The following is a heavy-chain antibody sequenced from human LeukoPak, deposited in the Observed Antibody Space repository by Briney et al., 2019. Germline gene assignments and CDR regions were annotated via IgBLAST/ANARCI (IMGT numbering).Heavy chain of an antibody. CDR2: ISSSGSTI. V-gene: IGHV3-48*04. D-gene: IGHD5-24*01. CDR3: ARGMATITPIDY. CDR1: GFTFSSYG. Sequence: GGSLRLSCAASGFTFSSYGMNWVRQAPGKGLEWVSYISSSGSTIYYADSVKGRFTISRDNAKNSLYLQMNSLRAEDTAVYYCARGMATITPIDYWGQGTLVTVSS. J-gene: IGHJ4*02.